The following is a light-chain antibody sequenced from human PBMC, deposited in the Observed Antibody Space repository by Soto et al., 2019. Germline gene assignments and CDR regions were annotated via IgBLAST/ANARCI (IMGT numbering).Light chain of an antibody. Sequence: QSVLTQPPSVSGAPGQRVTISCTGSSSNIGADFDVQWYQQLPGTAPKLLIYGNSNRPSGVPDRFSVSKSGTSASLDITGLQAEDEADYYCQSYASSLSGSVVFGGGTKLTVL. CDR3: QSYASSLSGSVV. CDR1: SSNIGADFD. CDR2: GNS. V-gene: IGLV1-40*01. J-gene: IGLJ2*01.